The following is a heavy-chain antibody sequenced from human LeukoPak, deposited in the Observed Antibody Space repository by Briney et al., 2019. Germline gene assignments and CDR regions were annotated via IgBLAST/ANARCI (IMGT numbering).Heavy chain of an antibody. Sequence: GGSLRLSCAASGFTFSSYWMSWVRLAPGKGLEWVANIKQDGSEKYYVDHVQGRCRISKENAKKSLHLQMNSLRAEDTAVYYCARIKYGLYYFDYWGQGTLVTVSS. CDR3: ARIKYGLYYFDY. D-gene: IGHD4-17*01. J-gene: IGHJ4*02. CDR1: GFTFSSYW. V-gene: IGHV3-7*03. CDR2: IKQDGSEK.